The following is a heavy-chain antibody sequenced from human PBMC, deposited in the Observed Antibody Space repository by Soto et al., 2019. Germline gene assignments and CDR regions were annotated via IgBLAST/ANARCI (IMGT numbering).Heavy chain of an antibody. D-gene: IGHD4-17*01. J-gene: IGHJ6*03. CDR2: ISSSSSTI. Sequence: PGGSLRLSCAASGFTFSSYSMNWVRQAPGKGLEWVSYISSSSSTIYYADSVKGRFTISRDNAKNSLYLQMNSLRAEDTAVYYCARDHHDYGEYGYYYYMDVWGKGTTVTVSS. CDR1: GFTFSSYS. CDR3: ARDHHDYGEYGYYYYMDV. V-gene: IGHV3-48*01.